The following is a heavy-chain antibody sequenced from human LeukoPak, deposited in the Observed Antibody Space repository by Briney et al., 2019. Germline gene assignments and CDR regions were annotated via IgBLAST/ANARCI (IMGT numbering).Heavy chain of an antibody. CDR2: INSDGSST. J-gene: IGHJ5*02. D-gene: IGHD4-17*01. CDR1: GFTSSSYW. V-gene: IGHV3-74*01. Sequence: QPGGSLRLSCAASGFTSSSYWMHWVRQAPGKGLVWVSRINSDGSSTSYADSVKGRFTISRDNAKNTLYLQMNSLRAEDTAVYYCARSRDYGDGRIGSYWFDPWGQGTLVTVSS. CDR3: ARSRDYGDGRIGSYWFDP.